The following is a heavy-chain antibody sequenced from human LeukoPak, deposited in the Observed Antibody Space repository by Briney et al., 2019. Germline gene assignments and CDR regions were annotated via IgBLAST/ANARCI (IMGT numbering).Heavy chain of an antibody. Sequence: SVKVSCKASGYTFTSYYMHWVRQAPGQGLEWMGGIIPIFGTANYAQKFQGRVTITADESTSTAYMELSSLRSEDTAVYYCARYCSGGSCYVGLVYWGQGTLVTVSS. CDR3: ARYCSGGSCYVGLVY. CDR1: GYTFTSYY. CDR2: IIPIFGTA. V-gene: IGHV1-69*13. J-gene: IGHJ4*02. D-gene: IGHD2-15*01.